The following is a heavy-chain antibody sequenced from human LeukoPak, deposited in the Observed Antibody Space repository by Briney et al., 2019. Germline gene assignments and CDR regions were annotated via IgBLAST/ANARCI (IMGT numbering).Heavy chain of an antibody. Sequence: SETLSLTCTVSGYSMKYDYWSWVRQPAGKGLEWIARIYTGGRTNYNPSLKNRATISVDKSNNQFSLKLTSVTAADTAIYYCARDNSGSYPPIFDSWGQGTLVTVSS. V-gene: IGHV4-4*07. CDR3: ARDNSGSYPPIFDS. J-gene: IGHJ4*02. CDR2: IYTGGRT. CDR1: GYSMKYDY. D-gene: IGHD1-26*01.